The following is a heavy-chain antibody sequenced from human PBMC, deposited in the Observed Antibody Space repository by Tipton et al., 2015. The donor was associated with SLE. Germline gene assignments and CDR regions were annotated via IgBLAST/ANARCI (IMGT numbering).Heavy chain of an antibody. Sequence: SLRLSCAASGFTVSSNYTSWVRQAPGKGLEWVSYISSSGSTINYADSVKGRFTISRDNAKNSLYLQMNSLRAEDTAVYYCARDTQMVRGVIGNHYFDYWGQGTLVTVSS. V-gene: IGHV3-11*04. CDR1: GFTVSSNY. D-gene: IGHD3-10*01. CDR2: ISSSGSTI. CDR3: ARDTQMVRGVIGNHYFDY. J-gene: IGHJ4*02.